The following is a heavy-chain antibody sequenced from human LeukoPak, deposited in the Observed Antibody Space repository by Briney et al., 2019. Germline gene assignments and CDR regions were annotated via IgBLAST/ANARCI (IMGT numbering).Heavy chain of an antibody. CDR3: AKGSPYYYGSGSNGGDY. D-gene: IGHD3-10*01. CDR2: ISGSGGST. J-gene: IGHJ4*02. V-gene: IGHV3-23*01. CDR1: GFTFSSYA. Sequence: GGSLRLSCAASGFTFSSYAMSWVRQAPGKGLEWVSAISGSGGSTYYADSVKGRFTISRDNSKNTLYLQMNSLRAEDTAVYYCAKGSPYYYGSGSNGGDYWGQGTLVTVSS.